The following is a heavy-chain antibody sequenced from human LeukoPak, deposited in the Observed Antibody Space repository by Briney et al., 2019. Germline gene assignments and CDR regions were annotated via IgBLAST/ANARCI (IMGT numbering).Heavy chain of an antibody. CDR2: IYHSGST. J-gene: IGHJ5*02. V-gene: IGHV4-4*02. CDR3: ARDQTGLYNWFDP. CDR1: GVSISSNNW. D-gene: IGHD1-1*01. Sequence: PSETLSLTCAVSGVSISSNNWWSWVSQPPGKGLEWIGEIYHSGSTNYNPSLKSRVTISVDKSKNQFSLKLSSVTAADTAVYYCARDQTGLYNWFDPWGQGILVTVSS.